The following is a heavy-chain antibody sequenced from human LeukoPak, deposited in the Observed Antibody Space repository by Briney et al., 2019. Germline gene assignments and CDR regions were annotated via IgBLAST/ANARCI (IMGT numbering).Heavy chain of an antibody. CDR3: ARFRLGRGYSYGTYYFDY. CDR2: INPSGGST. Sequence: ASVKVFCKASGYTFTSYYMHWVRQAPGQGLEWMGIINPSGGSTSYAQKFQGRVTMTRDTSTSTVYMELSSLRSEDTAVYYCARFRLGRGYSYGTYYFDYWGQGTLVTVSS. CDR1: GYTFTSYY. D-gene: IGHD5-18*01. V-gene: IGHV1-46*01. J-gene: IGHJ4*02.